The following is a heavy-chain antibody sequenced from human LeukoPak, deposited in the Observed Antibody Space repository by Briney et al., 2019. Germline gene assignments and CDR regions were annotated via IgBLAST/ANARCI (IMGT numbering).Heavy chain of an antibody. D-gene: IGHD1-7*01. Sequence: GESLKISCMGSGYNFTNYWVGWVRQTSGRGLEWTGIIYPVDSDTSYSPSFQGQVTISADKSISTAYLQWSSLKASDTAIYYCARSYNWNYDYFDYWGQGTLVTVSP. CDR1: GYNFTNYW. CDR3: ARSYNWNYDYFDY. CDR2: IYPVDSDT. V-gene: IGHV5-51*01. J-gene: IGHJ4*02.